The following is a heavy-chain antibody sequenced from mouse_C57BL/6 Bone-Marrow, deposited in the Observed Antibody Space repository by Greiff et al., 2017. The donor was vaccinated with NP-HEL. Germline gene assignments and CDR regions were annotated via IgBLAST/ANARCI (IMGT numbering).Heavy chain of an antibody. CDR2: IRSKSNNYAT. CDR3: VRQGYDGYYLDY. V-gene: IGHV10-1*01. CDR1: GFSFNTYA. J-gene: IGHJ2*01. D-gene: IGHD2-3*01. Sequence: EVQGVESGGGLVQPKGSLKLSCAASGFSFNTYAMNWVRQAPGKGLEWVARIRSKSNNYATYYADSLKDRFTISRDYSESMLYLQMNNLKTEYPAMYYCVRQGYDGYYLDYWGQGTTLTVSS.